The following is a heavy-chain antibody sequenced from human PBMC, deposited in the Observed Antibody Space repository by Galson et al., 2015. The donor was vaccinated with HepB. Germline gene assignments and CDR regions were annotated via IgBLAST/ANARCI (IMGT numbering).Heavy chain of an antibody. CDR3: ARDFRTIDAHY. CDR1: GYTFPTYG. J-gene: IGHJ4*02. V-gene: IGHV1-18*01. Sequence: SVTVSCKASGYTFPTYGVSWLRQAPRHRPEWMGWISAYSGHTHHAQKFQGRVTMPTDTSTSTVFLELRSLISDDPAIYYCARDFRTIDAHYWGQGTLVTVSS. D-gene: IGHD1-7*01. CDR2: ISAYSGHT.